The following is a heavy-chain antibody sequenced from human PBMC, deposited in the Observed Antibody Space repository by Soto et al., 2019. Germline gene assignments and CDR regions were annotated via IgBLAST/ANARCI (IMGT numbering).Heavy chain of an antibody. V-gene: IGHV3-53*01. CDR1: GFSVSTSH. CDR2: IYSGGAT. J-gene: IGHJ4*02. D-gene: IGHD2-2*02. Sequence: GGSLRLSCAAAGFSVSTSHISWVRQAPGKGLEWVSVIYSGGATHYAVSVKGRLIISRDKSKNTVYLQVNSLRAEDTAVYYCARTPPYCSSTSCYIDYWGQGTLVTVSS. CDR3: ARTPPYCSSTSCYIDY.